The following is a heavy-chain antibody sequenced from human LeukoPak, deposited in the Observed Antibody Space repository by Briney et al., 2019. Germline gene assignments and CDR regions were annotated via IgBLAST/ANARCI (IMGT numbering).Heavy chain of an antibody. Sequence: PGGSLRLSCAASGFTFSSYSMNWVRQAPGKGLEWVSSISSSSSYIYYADSVKGRFTISRDNAKNSLYLQLNSLRDGDTAVYFCARGGYYNFWTGLVDYWGQGTRVTVSS. J-gene: IGHJ4*02. V-gene: IGHV3-21*01. CDR1: GFTFSSYS. D-gene: IGHD3/OR15-3a*01. CDR2: ISSSSSYI. CDR3: ARGGYYNFWTGLVDY.